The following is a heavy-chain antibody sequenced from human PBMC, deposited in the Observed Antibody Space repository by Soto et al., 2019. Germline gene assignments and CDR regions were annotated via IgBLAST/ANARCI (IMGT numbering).Heavy chain of an antibody. CDR3: AKDNGGRYCSRTSCLYSFDY. Sequence: EVQLLESGGGLVQPGGSLRLSCTASGFTFSTYAMSWVRQAPGKGLEWVSTISDSGSTYYADSVKGRFTISRDNSKNTLYLEMNSLRAEDKAVYYCAKDNGGRYCSRTSCLYSFDYWGQGTLVTVSS. V-gene: IGHV3-23*01. J-gene: IGHJ4*02. CDR1: GFTFSTYA. CDR2: ISDSGST. D-gene: IGHD2-2*01.